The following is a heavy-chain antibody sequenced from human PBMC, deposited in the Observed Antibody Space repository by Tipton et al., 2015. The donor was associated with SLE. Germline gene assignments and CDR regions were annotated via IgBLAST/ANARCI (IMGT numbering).Heavy chain of an antibody. V-gene: IGHV4-39*01. CDR1: GGSMSSSSNY. CDR2: IFHSGNT. J-gene: IGHJ6*02. Sequence: TLSLTCTMSGGSMSSSSNYWGWIRQPPGKGLEWIGGIFHSGNTYYNPSLKSRVAISVDTSKNQFSLKLTSVTAADTAVYYCARGMVTWRGAIVGVDVWGQGTTVNVSS. CDR3: ARGMVTWRGAIVGVDV. D-gene: IGHD2-21*02.